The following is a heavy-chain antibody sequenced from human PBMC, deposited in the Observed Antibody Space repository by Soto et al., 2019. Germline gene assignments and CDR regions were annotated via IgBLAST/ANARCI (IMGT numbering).Heavy chain of an antibody. CDR3: ARDREQWLVGYYFDY. J-gene: IGHJ4*02. CDR2: IWYDGSNI. D-gene: IGHD6-19*01. V-gene: IGHV3-33*01. CDR1: GFTFSRYG. Sequence: QVQLVESGGGVVQPGRSLRLSCAASGFTFSRYGMHWVRQAPGRGLERVAVIWYDGSNIYYADSVKGRFTISRDNSKDTLDLQMNSLRAEDTAVYYCARDREQWLVGYYFDYWGQGTLVTVSS.